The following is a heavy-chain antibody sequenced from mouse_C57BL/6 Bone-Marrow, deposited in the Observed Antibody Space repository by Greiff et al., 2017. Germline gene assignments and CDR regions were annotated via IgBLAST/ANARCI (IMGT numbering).Heavy chain of an antibody. CDR1: GYTFTNYW. D-gene: IGHD1-1*01. CDR2: IYPRSGNT. Sequence: QVQLQQSGAELVRPGTSVKMSCKASGYTFTNYWIGWAKQRPGHGLEWIGDIYPRSGNTYYNEKFKGKATLTADKSSSTAYMELRSLTSEDSAVYFCARKLRAYWGQGTLVTVSA. V-gene: IGHV1-63*01. CDR3: ARKLRAY. J-gene: IGHJ3*01.